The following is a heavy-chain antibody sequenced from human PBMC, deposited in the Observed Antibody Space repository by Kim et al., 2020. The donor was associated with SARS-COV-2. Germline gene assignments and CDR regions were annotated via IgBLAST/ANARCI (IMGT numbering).Heavy chain of an antibody. CDR2: IRSKAYGGTT. J-gene: IGHJ4*02. CDR1: GFTFGDYA. CDR3: TRGAGTYFDY. D-gene: IGHD1-1*01. V-gene: IGHV3-49*04. Sequence: GGSLRLSCTASGFTFGDYAMSWVRQAPGKGLEWVGFIRSKAYGGTTEYAASVKGRFTISRDDSKSIAYLQMNSLKTEDTAVYYCTRGAGTYFDYWGQGTLVTVSS.